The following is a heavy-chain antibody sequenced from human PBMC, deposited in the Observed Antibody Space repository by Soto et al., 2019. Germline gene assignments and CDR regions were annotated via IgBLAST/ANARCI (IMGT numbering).Heavy chain of an antibody. CDR3: AGGGVRGVITRTRDYYGMDV. CDR1: GYSFTSYW. V-gene: IGHV5-51*01. D-gene: IGHD3-10*01. J-gene: IGHJ6*02. Sequence: GESLKISCKGSGYSFTSYWIGWVRQMPVKDLEWMGIIYPGDSDTRYSPSFQGQVTISADKSISTAYLQWSSLKASDTAMYYCAGGGVRGVITRTRDYYGMDVWGQGTTVTVSS. CDR2: IYPGDSDT.